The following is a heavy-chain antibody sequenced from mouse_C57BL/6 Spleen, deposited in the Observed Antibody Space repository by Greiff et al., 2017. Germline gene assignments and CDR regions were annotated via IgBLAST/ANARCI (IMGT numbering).Heavy chain of an antibody. D-gene: IGHD2-4*01. CDR3: ARPAMDYDWYFDV. J-gene: IGHJ1*03. V-gene: IGHV5-16*01. Sequence: EVQLVESEGGLVQPGSSMKLSCTASGFTFSDYYMAWVRQVPEKGLEWVANINYDGSSTYYLDSLKSRFIISRDNAKNILYLQMSSLKSEDTATYYCARPAMDYDWYFDVWGTGTTVTVSS. CDR1: GFTFSDYY. CDR2: INYDGSST.